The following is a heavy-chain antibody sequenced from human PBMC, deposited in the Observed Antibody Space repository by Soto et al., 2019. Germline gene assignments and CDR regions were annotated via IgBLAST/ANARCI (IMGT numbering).Heavy chain of an antibody. CDR3: ARDPDGDYSDSSALDV. D-gene: IGHD3-22*01. CDR2: VYYSGFT. Sequence: QVQLQESGPGLVKPSETLSLTCMVSGGSISSYNWNWIRQPPGKGLEWIGSVYYSGFTSYNPSLKSRVTISADTSTNQFSLKLRSVTTADTAVYYCARDPDGDYSDSSALDVWGQGTLVTVSS. V-gene: IGHV4-59*01. J-gene: IGHJ3*01. CDR1: GGSISSYN.